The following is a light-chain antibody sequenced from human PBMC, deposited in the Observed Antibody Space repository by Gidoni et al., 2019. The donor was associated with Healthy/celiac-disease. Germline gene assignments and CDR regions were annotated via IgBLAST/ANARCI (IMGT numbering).Light chain of an antibody. V-gene: IGLV2-11*01. Sequence: QSALTQPRSVSGSPGQSVTISCTGTSSDVGGYNYVSWYQQHPGNAPKLMLYDLSKRPSGVXXXFAXXKSXXXASXXXSGLXAEXXXDYXXXSYXXSNVXXGGXXKLT. J-gene: IGLJ2*01. CDR1: SSDVGGYNY. CDR2: DLS. CDR3: XSYXXSNVX.